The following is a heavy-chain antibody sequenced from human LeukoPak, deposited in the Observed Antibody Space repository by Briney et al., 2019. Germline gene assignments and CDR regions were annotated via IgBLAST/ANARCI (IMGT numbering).Heavy chain of an antibody. CDR1: GGSISSSNW. V-gene: IGHV4-39*01. Sequence: PSETLSLTCAVSGGSISSSNWWSWVRQPPGKGLEWIGSIYYSGSTYYSPSLKSRLTISVDTSKNQFSLKLSSVSAADTAVYYCARQVGYSYGRFDYWGQGTLVTVSS. CDR3: ARQVGYSYGRFDY. CDR2: IYYSGST. J-gene: IGHJ4*02. D-gene: IGHD5-18*01.